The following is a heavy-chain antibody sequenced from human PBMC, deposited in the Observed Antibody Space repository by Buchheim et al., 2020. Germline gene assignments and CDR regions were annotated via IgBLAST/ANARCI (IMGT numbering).Heavy chain of an antibody. CDR2: INPSGGST. Sequence: QVQLVQSGAEVKKPGASVKASCKASGYTFTSYYMHWVRQAPGQGLEWMGIINPSGGSTSYAQKFQGRVTMTRDTSTSTVYMELSSLRSEDTAVYYCARDRAAIGAGYYYGMDVWGQGTT. V-gene: IGHV1-46*01. CDR1: GYTFTSYY. J-gene: IGHJ6*02. D-gene: IGHD3-16*01. CDR3: ARDRAAIGAGYYYGMDV.